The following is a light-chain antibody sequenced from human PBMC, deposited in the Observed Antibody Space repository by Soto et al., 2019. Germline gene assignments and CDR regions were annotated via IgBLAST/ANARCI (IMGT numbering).Light chain of an antibody. CDR2: GNS. CDR1: SSNIGAGYD. J-gene: IGLJ2*01. V-gene: IGLV1-40*01. Sequence: QSVLTQPPSVSGAPGQRVTISCTGSSSNIGAGYDVHWYQQLPGTAPKLLIYGNSNRPSGVPDRCSGSKSGTSASLAITGLQAEEEADYYCQSYDSSLSGSVVFGGGTQLTVL. CDR3: QSYDSSLSGSVV.